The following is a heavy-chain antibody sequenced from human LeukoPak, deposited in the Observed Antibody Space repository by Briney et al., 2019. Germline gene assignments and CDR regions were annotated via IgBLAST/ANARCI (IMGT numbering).Heavy chain of an antibody. CDR1: GGSISSSSYY. CDR2: IYYSGST. V-gene: IGHV4-30-4*08. Sequence: SETLSLTCTVSGGSISSSSYYWGWIRQPPGKGLEWIGYIYYSGSTYYNPSLKSRVTISVDTSKNQFSLKLSSVTAADTAVYYCARDRGDYDSSGYIDYWGQGTLVTVSS. J-gene: IGHJ4*02. D-gene: IGHD3-22*01. CDR3: ARDRGDYDSSGYIDY.